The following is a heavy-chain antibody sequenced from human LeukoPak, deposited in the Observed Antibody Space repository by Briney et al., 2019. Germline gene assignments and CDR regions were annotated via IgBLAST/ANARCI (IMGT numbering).Heavy chain of an antibody. CDR1: GFTFSSYA. J-gene: IGHJ4*02. CDR2: ISYDGSNK. D-gene: IGHD4-17*01. CDR3: ARANLIYGADLLYYFDY. V-gene: IGHV3-30-3*01. Sequence: GGSLRLSCAASGFTFSSYAMHWVRQAPGKGLEWVAVISYDGSNKYYADSVKGRFTISRDNSKNTLYLQMNSLRAEDTAVHYCARANLIYGADLLYYFDYWGQGTLVTVSS.